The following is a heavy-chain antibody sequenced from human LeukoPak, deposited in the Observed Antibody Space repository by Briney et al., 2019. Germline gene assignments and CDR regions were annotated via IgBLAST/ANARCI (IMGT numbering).Heavy chain of an antibody. D-gene: IGHD3-22*01. CDR2: LLYDGSNK. Sequence: PGGYLRLSCADSGITFRSYGIRSVRQAPGKGLEWVADLLYDGSNKYYADSVKRRFIISRDNSKNTLYLQMNRLRAEDTAVYYCAKPYDSSGYYPTYDYWGQGTLVTVSS. J-gene: IGHJ4*02. CDR3: AKPYDSSGYYPTYDY. V-gene: IGHV3-30*18. CDR1: GITFRSYG.